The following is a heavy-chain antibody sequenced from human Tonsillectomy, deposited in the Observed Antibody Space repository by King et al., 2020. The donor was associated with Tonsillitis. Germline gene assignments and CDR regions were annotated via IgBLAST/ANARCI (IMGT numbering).Heavy chain of an antibody. CDR3: ARHLRRYCSGGSCYPLY. Sequence: QLQESGPGLVKPSETLSLTCTVSGGYISSYYWSWIRQPPGKGLEWIGYIYYSGSTNYNPSLKSRVTISVDTSKNQFSLKLSSVTAADTAVYYCARHLRRYCSGGSCYPLYWGQGTLVTVSS. D-gene: IGHD2-15*01. V-gene: IGHV4-59*08. CDR2: IYYSGST. J-gene: IGHJ4*02. CDR1: GGYISSYY.